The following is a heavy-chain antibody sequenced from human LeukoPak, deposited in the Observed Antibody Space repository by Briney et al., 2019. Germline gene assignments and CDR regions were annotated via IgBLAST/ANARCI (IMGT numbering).Heavy chain of an antibody. CDR3: AKSVAIGFDI. J-gene: IGHJ3*02. CDR2: VTGSGITT. V-gene: IGHV3-23*01. CDR1: GFTFSDYI. Sequence: GGSLRLSCVASGFTFSDYIMNWVRQAPGKGLEWVSTVTGSGITTPYAASVKGRFTISRDNSKNTLYLQMNSLRAEDTAVYYCAKSVAIGFDIWGQGTMVTVSS. D-gene: IGHD5-12*01.